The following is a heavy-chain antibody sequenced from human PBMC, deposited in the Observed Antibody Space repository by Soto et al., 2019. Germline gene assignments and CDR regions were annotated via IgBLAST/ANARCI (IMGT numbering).Heavy chain of an antibody. D-gene: IGHD2-15*01. Sequence: PSETLSLTCTVSGGSISSAAYYWSWIRQHPGKDLEWIGYISHSGSTYYTPSLKSRVIISVDTSKNQFSLNLNSVTAADTAVYYCARLEAPRGYCSGGSCSNTPFDYWGQGTLVTVSS. CDR1: GGSISSAAYY. CDR3: ARLEAPRGYCSGGSCSNTPFDY. CDR2: ISHSGST. J-gene: IGHJ4*02. V-gene: IGHV4-31*03.